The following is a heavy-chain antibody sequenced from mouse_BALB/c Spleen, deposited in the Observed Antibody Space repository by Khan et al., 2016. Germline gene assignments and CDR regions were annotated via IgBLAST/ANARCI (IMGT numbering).Heavy chain of an antibody. D-gene: IGHD2-4*01. Sequence: VQLKESGPGLVAPSQSLSITCTVSGFSLTGFSVNWVRQHPGKALEWLGMIWGDGSTDYNSALNSRLSSSKVDSQSHVFLKMNSLQTDDTARYFCASYYDCDGGFAYWGQGTLVTVSA. CDR3: ASYYDCDGGFAY. V-gene: IGHV2-6-7*01. CDR1: GFSLTGFS. CDR2: IWGDGST. J-gene: IGHJ3*01.